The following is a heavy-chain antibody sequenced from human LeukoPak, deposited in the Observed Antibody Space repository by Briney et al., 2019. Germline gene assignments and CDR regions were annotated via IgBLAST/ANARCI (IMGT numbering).Heavy chain of an antibody. J-gene: IGHJ5*02. Sequence: PSETLSLTCAVSGGSITSRTYYWGWIRQPPGKGLEWIASTRYGGNTFYNPSFKSRVSISVDTSNMQLFLRLTSVTAADTAVYYCARDRWWELHLNWFDPWGQGTLVTVSS. CDR2: TRYGGNT. D-gene: IGHD1-26*01. CDR3: ARDRWWELHLNWFDP. CDR1: GGSITSRTYY. V-gene: IGHV4-39*02.